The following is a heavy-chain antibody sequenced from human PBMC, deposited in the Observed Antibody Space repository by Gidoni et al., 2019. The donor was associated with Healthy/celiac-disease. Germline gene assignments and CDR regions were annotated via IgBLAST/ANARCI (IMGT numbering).Heavy chain of an antibody. CDR2: INPSGGST. CDR1: GYTFPSSY. J-gene: IGHJ5*02. CDR3: AREGQFHMQLSYNWFDP. Sequence: QVQLVQSGAEVKKPGASVKVSCKASGYTFPSSYMHWVRQAPGQGLEWMGIINPSGGSTSYAQKFQGRVTMTRDTSTSTVYMELSSLRSEDTAVYYCAREGQFHMQLSYNWFDPWGQGTLVTVSS. D-gene: IGHD6-13*01. V-gene: IGHV1-46*03.